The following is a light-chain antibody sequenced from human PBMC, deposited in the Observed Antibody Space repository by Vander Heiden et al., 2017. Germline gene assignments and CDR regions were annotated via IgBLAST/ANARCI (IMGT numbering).Light chain of an antibody. CDR3: QQYNSYSGFT. CDR1: QSISNW. Sequence: DIQMTQSPSTLSASVGDRVTIPCRASQSISNWLAWYQQKPGKAPKLLIYNASSLESGVPSRFSGSGAGTEFTLTISSLQPDDFATYYCQQYNSYSGFTFGPGTKVDIK. V-gene: IGKV1-5*03. J-gene: IGKJ3*01. CDR2: NAS.